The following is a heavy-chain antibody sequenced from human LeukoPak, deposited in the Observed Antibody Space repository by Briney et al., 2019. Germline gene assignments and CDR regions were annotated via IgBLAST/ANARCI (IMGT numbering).Heavy chain of an antibody. Sequence: GGAPELSCAASGFTFSSYWMSWVRPAPGKGLEWGANIKQDGSEENFVDSVKGRFTISRDNAKKSLYLQMNSLRAEDTAVYYCARGSSAGASLRHDYWGQGTLVTVSS. CDR2: IKQDGSEE. D-gene: IGHD1-26*01. CDR3: ARGSSAGASLRHDY. J-gene: IGHJ4*02. CDR1: GFTFSSYW. V-gene: IGHV3-7*01.